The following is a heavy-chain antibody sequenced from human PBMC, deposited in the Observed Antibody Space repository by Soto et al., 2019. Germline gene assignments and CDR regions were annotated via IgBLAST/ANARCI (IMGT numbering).Heavy chain of an antibody. J-gene: IGHJ3*02. Sequence: PSETLSLTCTVSGGSISSGGYYWSWIRQHPGKGLEWIGYIYYSGSTYYNPSLKSRVTISVDTSKNQFSLKLSSVTAADTAVYYCARRRDPSVPAAFDIWGQGTMVTVSS. V-gene: IGHV4-31*03. CDR1: GGSISSGGYY. CDR2: IYYSGST. CDR3: ARRRDPSVPAAFDI. D-gene: IGHD2-2*01.